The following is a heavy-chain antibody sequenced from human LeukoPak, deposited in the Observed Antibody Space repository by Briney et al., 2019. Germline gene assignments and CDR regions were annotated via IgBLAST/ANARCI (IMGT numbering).Heavy chain of an antibody. CDR1: GVSITSDC. CDR3: AREYCSGGNCYFDF. D-gene: IGHD2-15*01. CDR2: IYYSGST. V-gene: IGHV4-59*08. Sequence: SETLSLTCTVSGVSITSDCRSWIRQPPGKGLEWIAYIYYSGSTNQNPSHKSRVPISVDTSKKQFSLKLRTVTAADTAVYYCAREYCSGGNCYFDFWGQGILVTVSS. J-gene: IGHJ4*02.